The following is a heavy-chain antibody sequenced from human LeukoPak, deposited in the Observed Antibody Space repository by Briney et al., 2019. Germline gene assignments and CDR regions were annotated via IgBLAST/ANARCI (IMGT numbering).Heavy chain of an antibody. V-gene: IGHV3-33*06. CDR1: GFTFNSYG. Sequence: PGRSLRLSCAASGFTFNSYGMHWVRQAPGKGLEWVAVIWYDGSNKYYADSVKGRFTISRDNSKNTLYLQMNSLRAEDTAVYYCAKDQKGRLRWVFDYWGQGTLVTVSS. J-gene: IGHJ4*02. D-gene: IGHD4-23*01. CDR2: IWYDGSNK. CDR3: AKDQKGRLRWVFDY.